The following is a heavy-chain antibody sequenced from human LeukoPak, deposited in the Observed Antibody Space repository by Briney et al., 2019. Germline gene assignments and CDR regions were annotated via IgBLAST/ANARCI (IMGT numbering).Heavy chain of an antibody. CDR2: ISGSGGST. CDR3: AKGRIDSGSYFFDY. D-gene: IGHD1-26*01. V-gene: IGHV3-23*01. J-gene: IGHJ4*02. CDR1: GFSLSNYG. Sequence: GGSLRLSCVASGFSLSNYGMAWVRQTPGKGLEWVSAISGSGGSTYYADSVKGRFTISRDNSKNTLYLQMNSLRAEDTAVYYCAKGRIDSGSYFFDYWGQGTLVTVSS.